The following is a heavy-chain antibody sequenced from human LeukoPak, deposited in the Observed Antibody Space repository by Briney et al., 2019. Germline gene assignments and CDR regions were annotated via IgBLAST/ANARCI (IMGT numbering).Heavy chain of an antibody. D-gene: IGHD3-9*01. CDR3: ASSPRRGLILTGYYGNYFDY. CDR2: ISGSGGST. V-gene: IGHV3-23*01. J-gene: IGHJ4*02. CDR1: GFTFSSYA. Sequence: SGGSLRLSCAASGFTFSSYAMSWVRQAPGKGLEWVSAISGSGGSTYYADSVKGRFTTSRDNSKNTLYLQMNSLRAEDTAVYYCASSPRRGLILTGYYGNYFDYWGQGTLVTVSS.